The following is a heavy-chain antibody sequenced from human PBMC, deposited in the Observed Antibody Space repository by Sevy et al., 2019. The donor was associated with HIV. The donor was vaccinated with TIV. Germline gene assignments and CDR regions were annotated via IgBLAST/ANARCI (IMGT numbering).Heavy chain of an antibody. CDR2: ISYGANHR. Sequence: GGSLRLSYVASGFIFRDYGMHWVRQAPGKGLEWVAVISYGANHRYYADSARDRFTISRDNSKNTLFLQMNSLTIEDTAVYYCAKDSLPDITATGNNWFDSWGQGSLVTVSS. CDR1: GFIFRDYG. D-gene: IGHD1-7*01. CDR3: AKDSLPDITATGNNWFDS. J-gene: IGHJ5*01. V-gene: IGHV3-30*18.